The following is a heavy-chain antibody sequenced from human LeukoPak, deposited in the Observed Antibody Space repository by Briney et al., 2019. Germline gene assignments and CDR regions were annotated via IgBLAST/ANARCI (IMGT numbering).Heavy chain of an antibody. Sequence: PGGSLRLSCAASGFTFSDYYMSWIRQAPGKGLEWVSYIRSSGSTTYYADSVKGRFTISRDNSKNSLYLQVNSLRAEDTAVYYCARGLPYNDAFDVWGQGTMVTVSS. CDR3: ARGLPYNDAFDV. J-gene: IGHJ3*01. CDR2: IRSSGSTT. CDR1: GFTFSDYY. D-gene: IGHD4-11*01. V-gene: IGHV3-11*04.